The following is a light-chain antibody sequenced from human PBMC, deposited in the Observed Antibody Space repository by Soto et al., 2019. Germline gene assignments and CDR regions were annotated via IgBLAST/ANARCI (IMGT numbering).Light chain of an antibody. J-gene: IGKJ4*01. Sequence: EIQMTQSPSTLSASLGDRVTITCRASQSMSSWLAWYQQKPGAAPKLLIYDASNLQAGVPSRFSGSGSGTDFTFTITSLQPEDVATYYCQQYDNIPLTFGGGTKVDI. CDR3: QQYDNIPLT. V-gene: IGKV1-33*01. CDR2: DAS. CDR1: QSMSSW.